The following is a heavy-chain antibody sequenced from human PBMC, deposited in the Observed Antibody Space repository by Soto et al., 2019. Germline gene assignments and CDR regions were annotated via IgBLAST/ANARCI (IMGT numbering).Heavy chain of an antibody. CDR2: ISGSGGTT. CDR3: AKGGHCSSTNCSYDGDYFYGLDV. V-gene: IGHV3-23*01. J-gene: IGHJ6*02. D-gene: IGHD2-2*01. Sequence: EVQVLESGGGLVQPGGSLRLSCAGSEFIFSSYAMSWVRQAPGKGLEWVSTISGSGGTTDYTDSVKGRFTISRDNSKNTLYLQRNSLRAEDTAVYYCAKGGHCSSTNCSYDGDYFYGLDVWGQGTTVTVSS. CDR1: EFIFSSYA.